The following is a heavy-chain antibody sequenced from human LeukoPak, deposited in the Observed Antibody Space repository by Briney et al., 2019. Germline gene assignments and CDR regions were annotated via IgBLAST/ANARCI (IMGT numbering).Heavy chain of an antibody. CDR2: IIPIFGTA. CDR3: ARDQGYDFWSGYRWFDP. Sequence: SVKVSXKASGGTFSSYAISWVRQAPGQGLEWMGGIIPIFGTANYAQKFQGRVTITADESTSTAYMELSSLRSEDTAVYYCARDQGYDFWSGYRWFDPWGQGTLVTVSS. V-gene: IGHV1-69*01. D-gene: IGHD3-3*01. CDR1: GGTFSSYA. J-gene: IGHJ5*02.